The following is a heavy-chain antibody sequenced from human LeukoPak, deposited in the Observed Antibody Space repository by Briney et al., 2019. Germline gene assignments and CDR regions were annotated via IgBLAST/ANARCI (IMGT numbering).Heavy chain of an antibody. J-gene: IGHJ3*02. CDR3: ARSLSGWYAFDI. CDR1: GFTFSSYW. CDR2: INSDGSSTST. D-gene: IGHD6-19*01. V-gene: IGHV3-74*01. Sequence: GGSLRLSCAASGFTFSSYWMHWVRQAPGKGLVWVSRINSDGSSTSTSYADSVKGRFIISRDNAKNTLYPQMNSLRAEDTAVYYCARSLSGWYAFDIWGQGTMVTVSS.